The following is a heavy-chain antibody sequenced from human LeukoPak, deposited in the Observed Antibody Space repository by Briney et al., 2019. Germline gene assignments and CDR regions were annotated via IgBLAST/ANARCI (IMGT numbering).Heavy chain of an antibody. CDR1: GGSISSSNW. Sequence: SGTLSLTCAVSGGSISSSNWWSWVRQPPGKGLEWIGEIYHSGSTNYNPSLKSRVTISVDKSKNQFSLKLSSVTAADTAVYYCAREWVRASPNWYFDLWGRGTLVTVSS. V-gene: IGHV4-4*02. CDR3: AREWVRASPNWYFDL. D-gene: IGHD3-10*01. CDR2: IYHSGST. J-gene: IGHJ2*01.